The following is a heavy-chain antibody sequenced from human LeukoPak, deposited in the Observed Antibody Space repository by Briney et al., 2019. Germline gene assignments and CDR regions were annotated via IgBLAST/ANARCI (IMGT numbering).Heavy chain of an antibody. CDR2: SRNKANSYST. V-gene: IGHV3-72*01. CDR1: GFNFSDHY. D-gene: IGHD3-3*01. J-gene: IGHJ4*02. Sequence: PGGSLRLSCAVSGFNFSDHYMDWVSQAPGKGLEWVGRSRNKANSYSTEYAASVKGRFTISRDDSKNSLYLQMGSLKGEDTAVYHCARVTEWSFDDWGQGTLVTVSS. CDR3: ARVTEWSFDD.